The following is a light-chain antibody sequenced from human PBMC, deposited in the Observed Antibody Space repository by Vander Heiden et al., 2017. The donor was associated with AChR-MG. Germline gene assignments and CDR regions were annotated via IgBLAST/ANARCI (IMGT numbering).Light chain of an antibody. CDR2: AAS. CDR3: QKYDSAPQT. J-gene: IGKJ1*01. Sequence: DIQMTQSPSSLSASVGDRVTITCRASQAINTYLAWYQQKPGKVPKLLIYAASTLQSGVPSRFSGSGSGTHFTLTISSLQPEDVATYYCQKYDSAPQTFGQRTKVEIK. V-gene: IGKV1-27*01. CDR1: QAINTY.